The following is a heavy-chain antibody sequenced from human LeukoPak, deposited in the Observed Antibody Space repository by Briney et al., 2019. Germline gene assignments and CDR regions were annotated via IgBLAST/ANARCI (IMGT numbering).Heavy chain of an antibody. J-gene: IGHJ4*02. D-gene: IGHD6-13*01. CDR1: GFTFSSYA. CDR2: ISGSGGST. Sequence: PGGSLRLSCAASGFTFSSYAMSWVRQAPGKGLEWVPAISGSGGSTYYADSVKGRFTISRDNSKNTLYLQMNSLRAEDTAVYYCAKDISSRPYYFDYWGQGTLVTVSS. V-gene: IGHV3-23*01. CDR3: AKDISSRPYYFDY.